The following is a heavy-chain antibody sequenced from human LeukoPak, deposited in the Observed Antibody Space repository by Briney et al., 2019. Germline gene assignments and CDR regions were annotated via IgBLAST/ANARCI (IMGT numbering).Heavy chain of an antibody. V-gene: IGHV3-7*04. D-gene: IGHD6-19*01. CDR1: GFTSSNYW. CDR3: ARDRSSGWYLTSGFDP. Sequence: GGSLRLSCAASGFTSSNYWMSWVRQAPGKGLEWVASIKQDGSEKYYVDSVKGRFTISRDNAKNSLYLQINSLRAEDTAVYYCARDRSSGWYLTSGFDPWGQGTLVTVSS. J-gene: IGHJ5*02. CDR2: IKQDGSEK.